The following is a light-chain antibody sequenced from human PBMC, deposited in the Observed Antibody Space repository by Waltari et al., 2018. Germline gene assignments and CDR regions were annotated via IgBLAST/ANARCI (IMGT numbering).Light chain of an antibody. CDR1: QSLLHFSNNEFY. CDR2: WAS. CDR3: QQYYSIPYT. Sequence: IVITQSPEYLAVSLGERATINCKSSQSLLHFSNNEFYLAWYQQKPGQSPKLLVHWASTRESGVPDRFSGSGSGREFTLTISSLQAEDVAVYYCQQYYSIPYTFGQGTRLEIK. V-gene: IGKV4-1*01. J-gene: IGKJ2*01.